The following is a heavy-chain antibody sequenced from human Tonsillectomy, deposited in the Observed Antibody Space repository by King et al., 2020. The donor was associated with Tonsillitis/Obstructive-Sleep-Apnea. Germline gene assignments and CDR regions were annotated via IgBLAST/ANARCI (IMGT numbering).Heavy chain of an antibody. D-gene: IGHD6-19*01. J-gene: IGHJ4*02. Sequence: VQLVESGGGLIQPGGSLRLSCAASGFTVSSNYMSWVRQAPGKGLEWVSVIYSGGSTYYADSVKGRFTISRDNSKNTLYLQMNSLRSEDTAVYYCASPGYSSGCDTYYFDYWGQGTLVTVSS. V-gene: IGHV3-53*01. CDR2: IYSGGST. CDR3: ASPGYSSGCDTYYFDY. CDR1: GFTVSSNY.